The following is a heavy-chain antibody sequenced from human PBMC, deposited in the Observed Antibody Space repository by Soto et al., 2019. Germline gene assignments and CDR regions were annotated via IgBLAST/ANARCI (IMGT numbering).Heavy chain of an antibody. J-gene: IGHJ5*02. V-gene: IGHV4-30-2*01. Sequence: SETLSLTCAVSGGSLSSGSYSWSWIRQPPGKGLEWIGYIYHSGTTYYNPSLKSRVTISVDRSKNHFSLKLTSVTAADTAVYYCAGGGTVGINWFDPWGQGILVTVSS. CDR3: AGGGTVGINWFDP. CDR1: GGSLSSGSYS. D-gene: IGHD4-4*01. CDR2: IYHSGTT.